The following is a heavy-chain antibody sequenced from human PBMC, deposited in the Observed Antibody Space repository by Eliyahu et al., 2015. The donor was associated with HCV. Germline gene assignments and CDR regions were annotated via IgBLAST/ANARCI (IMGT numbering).Heavy chain of an antibody. V-gene: IGHV4-59*01. CDR3: AGGGGGIAVTGTGGWFDP. CDR2: IHYSGST. J-gene: IGHJ5*02. Sequence: QVQLQESGPGLVKPSETLSLTCTVSGXSXTPYXWSXIRQPPGKGLEGIGYIHYSGSTNYNPSLKSRVTISVDTSKNQFSLNLTSVTAADTAVYYCAGGGGGIAVTGTGGWFDPWGQGTLVTVSS. CDR1: GXSXTPYX. D-gene: IGHD6-19*01.